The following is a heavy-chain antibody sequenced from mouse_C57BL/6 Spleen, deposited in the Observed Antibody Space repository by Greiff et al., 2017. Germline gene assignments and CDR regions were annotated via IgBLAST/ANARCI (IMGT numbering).Heavy chain of an antibody. D-gene: IGHD2-3*01. CDR2: INYDGSST. V-gene: IGHV5-16*01. CDR1: GFTFSDYY. J-gene: IGHJ1*03. Sequence: EVKVEESEGGLVQPGSSMKLSCTASGFTFSDYYMAWVRQVPEKGLEWVANINYDGSSTYYLDSLKSRFIISRDNAKNILYLQMSSLKSEDTATYYCARDGYFPDWYFDVWGTGTTVTVSS. CDR3: ARDGYFPDWYFDV.